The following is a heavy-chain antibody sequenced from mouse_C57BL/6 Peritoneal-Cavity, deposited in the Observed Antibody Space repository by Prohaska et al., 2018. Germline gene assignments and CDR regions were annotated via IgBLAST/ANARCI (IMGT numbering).Heavy chain of an antibody. Sequence: QVQLQQPGAELVRPGSSVKLYCKASGYTFTSYWMDWVKQRPGQGLEWIGNIYPSDSETHYNQKFKDKATLTVDKSSSTAYMQLSSLTSEDSAVYYCACNYDAMDYWGQGTSVTVSS. CDR3: ACNYDAMDY. CDR2: IYPSDSET. J-gene: IGHJ4*01. D-gene: IGHD2-1*01. CDR1: GYTFTSYW. V-gene: IGHV1-61*01.